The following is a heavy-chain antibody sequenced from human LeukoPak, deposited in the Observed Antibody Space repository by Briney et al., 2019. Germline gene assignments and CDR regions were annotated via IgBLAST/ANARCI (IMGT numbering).Heavy chain of an antibody. CDR1: GFTFSSYS. J-gene: IGHJ4*02. D-gene: IGHD1-1*01. CDR3: ARDCPGTRTPQ. CDR2: ISRTSSNI. V-gene: IGHV3-48*01. Sequence: GGSLRLSCAASGFTFSSYSMNWVRQAPGKGLEWVSYISRTSSNIYYADSVKGRFTISRDSAKNSMYLQMNSLRAEDTAVYYCARDCPGTRTPQGGQGTLVTVSS.